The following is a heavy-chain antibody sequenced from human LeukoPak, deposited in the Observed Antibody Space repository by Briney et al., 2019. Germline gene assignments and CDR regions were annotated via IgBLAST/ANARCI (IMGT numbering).Heavy chain of an antibody. V-gene: IGHV4-4*07. CDR2: IYTTGIT. Sequence: PSETLSLTCTVSNGSINSSYWSWIRQPAGKGLEWLGRIYTTGITNYNPSLKSRVTMSLDTSKNQFSLKLTSVTAADTAVYYCARVSAAAGTFFDYWGQGTLVAVSS. J-gene: IGHJ4*02. CDR3: ARVSAAAGTFFDY. D-gene: IGHD6-13*01. CDR1: NGSINSSY.